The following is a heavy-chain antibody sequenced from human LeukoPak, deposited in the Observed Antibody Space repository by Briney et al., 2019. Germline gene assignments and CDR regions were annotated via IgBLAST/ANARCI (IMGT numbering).Heavy chain of an antibody. D-gene: IGHD2-21*02. J-gene: IGHJ4*02. Sequence: GGSLRLSCAASGYTFSSYDMHWVRQAPGKGLEWVANIKRDGSDKYYMDSVKGRFTIPRDNANNSLYLQMSSVRSEDTPIYYCACVSVVTGMGRNQWGQGTLVTVSS. V-gene: IGHV3-7*01. CDR3: ACVSVVTGMGRNQ. CDR2: IKRDGSDK. CDR1: GYTFSSYD.